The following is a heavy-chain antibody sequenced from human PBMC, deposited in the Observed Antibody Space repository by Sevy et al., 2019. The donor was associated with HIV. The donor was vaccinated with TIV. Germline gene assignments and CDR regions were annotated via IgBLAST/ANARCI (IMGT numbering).Heavy chain of an antibody. J-gene: IGHJ5*02. D-gene: IGHD2-2*01. CDR3: ARDRLPYCSSTSCYLWFDP. Sequence: ASVKVSCKASGYTFTSYGISWVRQAPGQGLEWMGWISAYNGNTNYAQKLQGRVTMTTDTSTSTAYMELRSLRSDDTAVYYCARDRLPYCSSTSCYLWFDPWGQGTLVTVSS. V-gene: IGHV1-18*01. CDR1: GYTFTSYG. CDR2: ISAYNGNT.